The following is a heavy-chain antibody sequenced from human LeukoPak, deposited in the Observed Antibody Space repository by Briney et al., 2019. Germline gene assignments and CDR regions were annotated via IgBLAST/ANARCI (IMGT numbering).Heavy chain of an antibody. CDR2: IKQDGSEK. V-gene: IGHV3-7*01. Sequence: PGGSLRLSCAASGFTFSSYWMSWVRQAPGKGLEWVANIKQDGSEKYYVDSVKGRFTISRDNDKNSLYLQMNSLRAEDTAVYYCARDKSDFWSGYYIDYWGQGTLVTVSS. CDR3: ARDKSDFWSGYYIDY. D-gene: IGHD3-3*01. J-gene: IGHJ4*02. CDR1: GFTFSSYW.